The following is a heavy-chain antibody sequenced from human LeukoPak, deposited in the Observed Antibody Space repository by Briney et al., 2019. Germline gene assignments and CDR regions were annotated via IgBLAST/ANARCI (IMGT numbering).Heavy chain of an antibody. CDR2: ISSSGSTI. D-gene: IGHD3-3*01. J-gene: IGHJ4*02. CDR1: GFTFSSYE. V-gene: IGHV3-48*03. Sequence: GGSLRLSCAASGFTFSSYEMNWVRQAPGKGLEWVSYISSSGSTIYYADSVKGRFTISRDNAKNSLYLQMNSLRAEDTAVYYCARMAGAIFGGGFDYWDQGTLVTVSS. CDR3: ARMAGAIFGGGFDY.